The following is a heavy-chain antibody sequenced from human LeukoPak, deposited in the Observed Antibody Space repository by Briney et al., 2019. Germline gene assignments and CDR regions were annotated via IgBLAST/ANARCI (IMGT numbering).Heavy chain of an antibody. V-gene: IGHV3-43D*03. J-gene: IGHJ6*02. CDR1: GFTFDDYA. Sequence: GGSLRLSCAASGFTFDDYAMHWVRQAPGKGLEWVSLISWDGGSTYYADSVKGRFTISRDNSENSLYLQMNSLRAEDTALYYCAKDISYYYGMDVWGQGTTVTVSS. CDR2: ISWDGGST. CDR3: AKDISYYYGMDV.